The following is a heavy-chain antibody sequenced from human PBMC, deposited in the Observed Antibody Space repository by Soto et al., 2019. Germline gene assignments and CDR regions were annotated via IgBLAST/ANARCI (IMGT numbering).Heavy chain of an antibody. CDR2: IYYSGST. V-gene: IGHV4-31*03. D-gene: IGHD3-10*01. CDR1: GGSISSGGYY. Sequence: SETLSLTCTVSGGSISSGGYYWSWIRQHPGKGLEWIGYIYYSGSTYYNPSLKSRVTISVDTSKNQFSLKLSSVTAADTAVYYCAREVMVRGSNYMDVWGKGTTVTVYS. J-gene: IGHJ6*03. CDR3: AREVMVRGSNYMDV.